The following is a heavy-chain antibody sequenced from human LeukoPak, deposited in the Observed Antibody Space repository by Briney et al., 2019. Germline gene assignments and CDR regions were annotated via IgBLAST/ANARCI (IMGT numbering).Heavy chain of an antibody. J-gene: IGHJ1*01. CDR3: ARKGYYASSGYLGYFQH. Sequence: GGSLRLSCAAPGFSFNTYSMNWVRQAPGKGLEWVSYISSGSTYICYADSVKGRFTISRDNGKNSLYLQMNSLRAEDTAVYYCARKGYYASSGYLGYFQHWGQGTLVTVSS. CDR2: ISSGSTYI. CDR1: GFSFNTYS. D-gene: IGHD3-22*01. V-gene: IGHV3-21*01.